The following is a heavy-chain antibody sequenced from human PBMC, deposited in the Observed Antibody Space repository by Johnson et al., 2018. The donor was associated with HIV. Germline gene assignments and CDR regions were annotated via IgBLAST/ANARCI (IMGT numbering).Heavy chain of an antibody. V-gene: IGHV3-72*01. CDR1: GFTFSDHY. CDR2: TRNKANSYTT. Sequence: MQLVESGGGLVQPGGSLRLSCAASGFTFSDHYMDWVRQAPGKGLEWVGRTRNKANSYTTEYAASVKGRFTISRDDSKNSLYLQMNSLRAEDTALYFCAGGQPYYDTEKGEAFDIWGQGTMVTVSS. D-gene: IGHD3-22*01. CDR3: AGGQPYYDTEKGEAFDI. J-gene: IGHJ3*02.